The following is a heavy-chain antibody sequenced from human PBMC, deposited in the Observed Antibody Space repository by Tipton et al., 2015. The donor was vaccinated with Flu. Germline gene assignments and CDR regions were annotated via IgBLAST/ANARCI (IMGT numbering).Heavy chain of an antibody. Sequence: TLSLTCTVSGDSISSSNWWTWVRQSPGKGLEWIGETLHSGSTNYKPSLKGRVTISVDKSKNQFSLNLTSVTAADTAVYYCARDPMSEGGMDVWGQGTTVIVSS. CDR1: GDSISSSNW. D-gene: IGHD1-26*01. J-gene: IGHJ6*02. CDR3: ARDPMSEGGMDV. CDR2: TLHSGST. V-gene: IGHV4-4*02.